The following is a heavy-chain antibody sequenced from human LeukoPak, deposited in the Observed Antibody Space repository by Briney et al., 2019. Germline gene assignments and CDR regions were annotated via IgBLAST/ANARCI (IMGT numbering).Heavy chain of an antibody. CDR1: GGSIMVAAYS. J-gene: IGHJ3*02. V-gene: IGHV4-30-2*01. CDR3: ARGYGDHSGAFDI. D-gene: IGHD4-23*01. Sequence: KPSETLSLTCTVSGGSIMVAAYSWSWIRQPPGKDLKWIGYIYYSGRSYYNPSLKSRVTISLDRSKNQFSLRLSSVTAADTAVYFCARGYGDHSGAFDIWGQGTLVTVSS. CDR2: IYYSGRS.